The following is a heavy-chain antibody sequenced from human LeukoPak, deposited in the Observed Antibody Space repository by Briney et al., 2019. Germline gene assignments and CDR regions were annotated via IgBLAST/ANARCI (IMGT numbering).Heavy chain of an antibody. CDR2: IRYDGSNK. CDR3: AKLAGITDAHDY. D-gene: IGHD1/OR15-1a*01. Sequence: GGSLRLSCAASGFTFSSYGMHWVRQAPGKGLEWVAFIRYDGSNKYYADSVKGRFTISRDNSKNTLYLQMNSLRAEDTAVYYCAKLAGITDAHDYWGQGTLVTVSS. J-gene: IGHJ4*02. V-gene: IGHV3-30*02. CDR1: GFTFSSYG.